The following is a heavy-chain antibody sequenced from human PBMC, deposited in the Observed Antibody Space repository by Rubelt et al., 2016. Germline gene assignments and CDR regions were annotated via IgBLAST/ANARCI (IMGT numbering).Heavy chain of an antibody. CDR1: GFSLSTSGMC. D-gene: IGHD4-23*01. V-gene: IGHV2-70*15. CDR3: ARETRLDYGGGVDY. J-gene: IGHJ4*02. Sequence: QVTLRESGPALVKPTQTLTLTCTFSGFSLSTSGMCVSWIRQPPGKALEWLARIAWDDDKYYSTSLKTRLTISEDTSKSQVVLTMTSMEPVDTATYYWARETRLDYGGGVDYWGQGTLVTVSS. CDR2: IAWDDDK.